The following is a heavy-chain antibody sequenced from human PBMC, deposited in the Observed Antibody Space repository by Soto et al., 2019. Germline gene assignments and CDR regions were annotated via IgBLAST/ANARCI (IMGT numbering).Heavy chain of an antibody. V-gene: IGHV4-31*03. CDR2: ISYSGIT. D-gene: IGHD2-15*01. CDR3: ARWGDCSGGSCYLGLDY. CDR1: GGSINSGSYY. Sequence: SETLSLTCTVSGGSINSGSYYWSWVRQHPGKGLEWIGYISYSGITDYNPSLRSRVSISIDTSKNQFSLKLNSVTAADTAVYYCARWGDCSGGSCYLGLDYWGPGTLVIVSS. J-gene: IGHJ4*02.